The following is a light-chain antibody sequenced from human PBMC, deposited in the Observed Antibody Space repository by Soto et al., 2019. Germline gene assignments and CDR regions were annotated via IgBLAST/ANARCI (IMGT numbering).Light chain of an antibody. Sequence: EIVMTQSPATLSVSPGERATLSCSASQKIVNSLAWYQQKPGQGPWLLIYGASTRAIGVPARFSGSGSGTEFTLTTSSLQSEDFALHYGQQYYDWPLTFGPRTKLDLK. J-gene: IGKJ3*01. V-gene: IGKV3-15*01. CDR2: GAS. CDR1: QKIVNS. CDR3: QQYYDWPLT.